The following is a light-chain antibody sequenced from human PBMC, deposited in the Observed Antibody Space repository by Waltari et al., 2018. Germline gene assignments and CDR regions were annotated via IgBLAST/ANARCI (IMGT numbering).Light chain of an antibody. Sequence: QPALTQPPSASGSPGQSVTISFTGPSSDVGGYNYVSWYQHHPGKAPKLMIHEVTTPPSGVPDRFSGSKSGNTASLTVSGLQSEDEADYYCSSYAGSNTVVFGGGTKLTVL. CDR1: SSDVGGYNY. CDR2: EVT. V-gene: IGLV2-8*01. J-gene: IGLJ2*01. CDR3: SSYAGSNTVV.